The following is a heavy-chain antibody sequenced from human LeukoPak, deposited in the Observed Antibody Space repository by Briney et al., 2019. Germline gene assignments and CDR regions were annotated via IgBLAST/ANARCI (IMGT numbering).Heavy chain of an antibody. D-gene: IGHD1-26*01. CDR2: IYSGGST. CDR3: ARDIGVGATTTFDY. V-gene: IGHV3-66*01. J-gene: IGHJ4*02. Sequence: PGGSLRLSCAASGFTVSSNYMSWVRQAPGKGLEWVSAIYSGGSTYYADSVKGRFTISRDNSKNTLYLQMNSLRAEDTAVYYCARDIGVGATTTFDYWGQGTLVTVSS. CDR1: GFTVSSNY.